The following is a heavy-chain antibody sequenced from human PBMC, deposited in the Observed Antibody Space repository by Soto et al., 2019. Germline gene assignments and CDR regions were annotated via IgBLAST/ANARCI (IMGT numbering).Heavy chain of an antibody. CDR2: IYSGGST. CDR3: ARVRGYCSSTSCYYYYYYMDV. V-gene: IGHV3-66*01. D-gene: IGHD2-2*01. Sequence: YPRLSFAASGLTVSSKYMSWVRQAPGKGLEWVSVIYSGGSTYYADSVKGRFTISRDNSKNTLYLQMNSLRAEDTAVYYCARVRGYCSSTSCYYYYYYMDVWGKGT. J-gene: IGHJ6*03. CDR1: GLTVSSKY.